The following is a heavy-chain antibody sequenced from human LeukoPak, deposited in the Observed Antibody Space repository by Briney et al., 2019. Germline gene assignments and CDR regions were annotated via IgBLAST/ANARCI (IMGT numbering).Heavy chain of an antibody. J-gene: IGHJ3*02. V-gene: IGHV1-18*01. CDR3: AREVGSSSWYVAFDI. Sequence: ASVKVSCKASGYTFTSYGISWVRQAPGQGLEWMGWISAYNGNTNYAQKFQGRVTITTDESTSTAYMELSSLRSEDTAVYYCAREVGSSSWYVAFDIWGQGTMVTVSS. CDR1: GYTFTSYG. CDR2: ISAYNGNT. D-gene: IGHD6-13*01.